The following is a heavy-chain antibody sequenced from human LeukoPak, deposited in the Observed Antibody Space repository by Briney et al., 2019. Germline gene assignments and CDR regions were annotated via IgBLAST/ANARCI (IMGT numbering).Heavy chain of an antibody. CDR3: AKDLVATNWNFDY. CDR1: GFTFSSYG. Sequence: GGSLRLSCAASGFTFSSYGMHWVRQAPGKGLEWVAFIRYDGSNKYYADSVKGRFTISRDNSKNTLYLQMNSLRAEDTAVYYCAKDLVATNWNFDYRGQGTLVTVSS. D-gene: IGHD5-12*01. CDR2: IRYDGSNK. V-gene: IGHV3-30*02. J-gene: IGHJ4*02.